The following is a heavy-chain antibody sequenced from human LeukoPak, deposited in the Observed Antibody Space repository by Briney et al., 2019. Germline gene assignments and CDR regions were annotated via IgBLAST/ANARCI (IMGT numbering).Heavy chain of an antibody. Sequence: GGPLGPSLEASGFTFVSYTMNWVRQAPGKGEEWVSSISSSSSYIYYADSVKGRFTISRDNAKNSLYLQINSLRAEDTAVYYCAREINLDYWGQGTLVTVSS. CDR2: ISSSSSYI. V-gene: IGHV3-21*01. CDR1: GFTFVSYT. J-gene: IGHJ4*02. CDR3: AREINLDY.